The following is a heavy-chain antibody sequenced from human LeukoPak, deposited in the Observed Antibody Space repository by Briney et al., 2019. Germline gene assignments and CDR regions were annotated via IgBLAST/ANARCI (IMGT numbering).Heavy chain of an antibody. V-gene: IGHV4-59*01. CDR3: ARGDGYNLDY. J-gene: IGHJ4*02. Sequence: SETLSLTCTVSGGSISSYYWSWIRQPPGKGLEWIGYIYHSGSTNYNPSLKSRVTISIDTSRNQFSLKLSSVTAADTAVYYCARGDGYNLDYWGQGTLVTVSS. CDR1: GGSISSYY. CDR2: IYHSGST. D-gene: IGHD5-24*01.